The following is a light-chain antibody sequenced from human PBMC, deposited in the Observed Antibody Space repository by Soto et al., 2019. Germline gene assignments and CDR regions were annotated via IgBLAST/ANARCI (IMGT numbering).Light chain of an antibody. V-gene: IGKV3-15*01. J-gene: IGKJ1*01. CDR3: QQYNNWPRT. CDR1: QSVGTN. CDR2: GAS. Sequence: IVMTQSPVTLSVSPGESATLSCRASQSVGTNIAWYQQKPGQAPRLLIYGASTRANGISARFSGSGSGTEFTLTISSLRSEDFAVYYCQQYNNWPRTFGQGTKVE.